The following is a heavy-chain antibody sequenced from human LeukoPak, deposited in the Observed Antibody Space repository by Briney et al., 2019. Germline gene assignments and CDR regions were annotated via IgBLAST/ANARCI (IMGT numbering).Heavy chain of an antibody. V-gene: IGHV4-39*07. J-gene: IGHJ4*02. CDR1: GGSISSSSYY. Sequence: SETLSLTCTVSGGSISSSSYYWGWIRQPPGKGLERIGSNYYSGSTYYNPSLKSRVTISGDTSQNQFSLKLSSVTAAYTAVYYCARRSILTGYYNVFLVLDYWGQGTLVTVSS. CDR3: ARRSILTGYYNVFLVLDY. CDR2: NYYSGST. D-gene: IGHD3-9*01.